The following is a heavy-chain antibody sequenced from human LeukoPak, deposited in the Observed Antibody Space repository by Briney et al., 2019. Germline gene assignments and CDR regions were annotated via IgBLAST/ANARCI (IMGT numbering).Heavy chain of an antibody. CDR2: IYYSGST. CDR1: GGSISSYY. V-gene: IGHV4-59*01. D-gene: IGHD2-2*02. Sequence: SETLSLTCTVSGGSISSYYWSWIRQPPGKGLEWIGYIYYSGSTNYNPSLKSRVTISVDTSKNQFSLKLSSVTAADTAVYYCARHYCSSTSCYRGYFDYWGQGTLVTVSS. J-gene: IGHJ4*02. CDR3: ARHYCSSTSCYRGYFDY.